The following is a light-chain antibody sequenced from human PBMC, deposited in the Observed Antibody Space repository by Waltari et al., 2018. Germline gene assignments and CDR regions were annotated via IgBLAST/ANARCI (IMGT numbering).Light chain of an antibody. CDR1: QSVSSN. V-gene: IGKV3-15*01. Sequence: EVVMTQSPATLSVSPGERATLSCRASQSVSSNLAWYQQKPGQAPRLLIYAASTRATGIPATLSGSRSGTGFTLTITSLQSEDFAVYYCQQYNNWKTFGQGTKVEIK. CDR3: QQYNNWKT. CDR2: AAS. J-gene: IGKJ1*01.